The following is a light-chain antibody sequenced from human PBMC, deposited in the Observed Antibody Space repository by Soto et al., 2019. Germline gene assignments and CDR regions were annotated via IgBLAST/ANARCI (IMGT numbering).Light chain of an antibody. Sequence: DIVMTQSPDSLAVSLGERATINCKSSQSVLHSSNNKNYLAWYQQKPGQPPKLLIYWASTRESGVPDRFSGSGSGTDFTLTISSLQAEDVALYYCQQYYSTPMFTFGQGIKLEIK. V-gene: IGKV4-1*01. CDR2: WAS. J-gene: IGKJ2*01. CDR1: QSVLHSSNNKNY. CDR3: QQYYSTPMFT.